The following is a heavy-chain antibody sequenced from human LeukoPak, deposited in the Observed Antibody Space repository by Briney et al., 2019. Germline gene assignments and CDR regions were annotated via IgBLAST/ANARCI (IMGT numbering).Heavy chain of an antibody. CDR2: IYHSGST. Sequence: SETLSLTCTVSGGSISSYYWSWIRQPPGKGLEWIGYIYHSGSTNYNPSLKSRVTISVDTSKNQFSLKLSSVTAADTAVYYCARGQIAVAGTVDYGMDVWGKGTTVTVSS. D-gene: IGHD6-19*01. CDR3: ARGQIAVAGTVDYGMDV. V-gene: IGHV4-59*01. J-gene: IGHJ6*04. CDR1: GGSISSYY.